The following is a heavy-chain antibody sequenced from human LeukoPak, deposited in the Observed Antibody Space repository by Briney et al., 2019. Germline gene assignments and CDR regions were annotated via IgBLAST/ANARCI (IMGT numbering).Heavy chain of an antibody. CDR3: ARVYRELRPFDY. Sequence: QPGGSLRLSCAASGFTFSSCWMSWVRQAPGKGLEWVANIKQDGSEKYYVDSVKGRFTISRDNAKNSLYLQMNSLRAEDTAVYYCARVYRELRPFDYWGQGTLVTVSS. V-gene: IGHV3-7*01. CDR2: IKQDGSEK. J-gene: IGHJ4*02. D-gene: IGHD1-26*01. CDR1: GFTFSSCW.